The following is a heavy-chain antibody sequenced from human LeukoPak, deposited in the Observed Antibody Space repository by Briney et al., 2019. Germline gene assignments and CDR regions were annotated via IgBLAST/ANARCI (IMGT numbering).Heavy chain of an antibody. V-gene: IGHV3-48*04. CDR3: ARDGHYDYVWGSYWGAFDI. Sequence: PGGSLRLSCAASGFTFSSYSMNWVRQAPGKGLEWVSYISSSSSTIYYADSVKGRFTISRDNAKNSLYLQMNSLRAEDTAVYYCARDGHYDYVWGSYWGAFDIWGQGTMVTVSS. CDR1: GFTFSSYS. J-gene: IGHJ3*02. CDR2: ISSSSSTI. D-gene: IGHD3-16*01.